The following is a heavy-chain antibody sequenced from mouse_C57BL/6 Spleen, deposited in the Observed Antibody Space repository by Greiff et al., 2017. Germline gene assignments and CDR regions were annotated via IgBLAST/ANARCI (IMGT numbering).Heavy chain of an antibody. Sequence: DVMLVESGGGLVKPGGSLKLSCAASGFTFSSYAMSWVRQTPEKRLEWVATISDGGSYTYYPDNVKGRFTISRDNAKNNLYLQMSHLKSEDTAMYYCAREAFITTEGFAYWGQGTLVTVSA. CDR3: AREAFITTEGFAY. V-gene: IGHV5-4*01. D-gene: IGHD1-1*01. CDR2: ISDGGSYT. J-gene: IGHJ3*01. CDR1: GFTFSSYA.